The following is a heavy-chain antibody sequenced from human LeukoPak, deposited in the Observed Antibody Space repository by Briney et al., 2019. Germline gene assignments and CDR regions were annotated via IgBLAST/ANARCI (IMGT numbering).Heavy chain of an antibody. J-gene: IGHJ3*02. CDR3: ARAWNYYGSGSYFADAFDI. D-gene: IGHD3-10*01. CDR1: GGSISSGDYY. CDR2: IYYSGST. V-gene: IGHV4-30-4*08. Sequence: ASQTLSLTCTVSGGSISSGDYYWSWIRQPPGKGLEWIGYIYYSGSTNYNPSLKSRVTISVDTSKNQFSLKLSSVTAADTAVYYCARAWNYYGSGSYFADAFDIWGQGTMVTVSS.